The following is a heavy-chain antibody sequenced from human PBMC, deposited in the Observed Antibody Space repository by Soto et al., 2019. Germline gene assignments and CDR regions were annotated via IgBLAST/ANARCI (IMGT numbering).Heavy chain of an antibody. V-gene: IGHV3-23*01. CDR2: IGISDDST. CDR1: GFTFSSYA. Sequence: GGSLRLSCAASGFTFSSYAMNWVRQAPGKGLEWVSSIGISDDSTYYADSVKGRFTVSRDNSKNTLYLQMDSLRAEDTAIYHCAIALLWNYDAVDYWGQGTLVTVSS. J-gene: IGHJ4*02. CDR3: AIALLWNYDAVDY. D-gene: IGHD1-7*01.